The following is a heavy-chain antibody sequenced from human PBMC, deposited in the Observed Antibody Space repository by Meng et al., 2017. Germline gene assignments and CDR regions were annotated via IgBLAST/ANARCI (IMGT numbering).Heavy chain of an antibody. CDR2: IDTKTGNP. D-gene: IGHD2-2*01. Sequence: QVHLGQSGSELRKPGASVKVSCKASGYTLTSYAINWLRQAPGQGLQWMGWIDTKTGNPTYVPGFTGRLVFSLDTSVSTAYLQISGLKADDTAVYYCTRDGYSDCSRTSCFDSWGQGTLVTVSS. CDR3: TRDGYSDCSRTSCFDS. CDR1: GYTLTSYA. J-gene: IGHJ4*02. V-gene: IGHV7-4-1*02.